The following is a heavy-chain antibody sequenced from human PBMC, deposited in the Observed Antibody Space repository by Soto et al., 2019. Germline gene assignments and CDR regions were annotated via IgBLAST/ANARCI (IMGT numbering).Heavy chain of an antibody. Sequence: AAVKVSCKASGYTFTSYGLSWVRQAPGQGREWMGWISAYNGNTKYAQKVQDRVTMTTDTPTNTAYMELRSLRSDDTAVYYCVREEDVLRGVASLAYWGQGAPVTVFS. J-gene: IGHJ4*02. D-gene: IGHD3-10*01. CDR1: GYTFTSYG. CDR2: ISAYNGNT. CDR3: VREEDVLRGVASLAY. V-gene: IGHV1-18*01.